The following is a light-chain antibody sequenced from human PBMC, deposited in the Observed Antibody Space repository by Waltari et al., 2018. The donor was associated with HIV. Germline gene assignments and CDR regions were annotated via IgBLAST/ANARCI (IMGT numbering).Light chain of an antibody. J-gene: IGLJ2*01. CDR2: GVS. CDR3: SAYTTYSPLAV. CDR1: SSDIGGYDY. Sequence: QSALTQPASVSGSPGQSITISCTGTSSDIGGYDYVSWYQQHPGKAPKLLSYGVSSRPSWVSNRFSGSRSGNTASLTISGLQADDEAHYYCSAYTTYSPLAVFGGGTKLTVL. V-gene: IGLV2-14*01.